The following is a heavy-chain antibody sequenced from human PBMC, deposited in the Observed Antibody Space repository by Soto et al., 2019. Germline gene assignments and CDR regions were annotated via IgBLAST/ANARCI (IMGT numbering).Heavy chain of an antibody. CDR1: GGSISSYY. V-gene: IGHV4-59*08. Sequence: QVQLQESGPGLVKPSETLSLTCTVSGGSISSYYWSWFRQPPGKGLEWIGYIYYSGSTNYNPSLMIRVTISVDTSKIQFSLKLSSVTAADTAVYYCARHVSGEYYFDYWGPGTLVTGSS. J-gene: IGHJ4*02. CDR2: IYYSGST. CDR3: ARHVSGEYYFDY. D-gene: IGHD2-8*01.